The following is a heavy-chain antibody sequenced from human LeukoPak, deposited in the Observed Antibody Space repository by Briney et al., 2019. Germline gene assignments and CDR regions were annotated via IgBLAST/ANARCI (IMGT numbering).Heavy chain of an antibody. D-gene: IGHD3-3*01. CDR1: GFTFSSYG. Sequence: GGSLRLSCAASGFTFSSYGMHWVRQAPGKGLEYVSAIISNGGSTYYANSVKGRFTISRDNSKNTLYLQMGSLRAEDMAVYYCARDMGTIFEVVTGGFDYWGQGTLVTVSS. V-gene: IGHV3-64*01. CDR3: ARDMGTIFEVVTGGFDY. J-gene: IGHJ4*02. CDR2: IISNGGST.